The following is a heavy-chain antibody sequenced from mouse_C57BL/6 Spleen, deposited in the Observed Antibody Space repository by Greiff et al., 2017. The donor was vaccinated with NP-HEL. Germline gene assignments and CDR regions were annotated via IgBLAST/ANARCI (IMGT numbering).Heavy chain of an antibody. J-gene: IGHJ2*01. CDR3: ARAQALYFDY. CDR2: INPNNGGT. CDR1: GYTFTDYN. D-gene: IGHD3-2*02. V-gene: IGHV1-22*01. Sequence: VQLQQSGPELVKPGASVKMSCKASGYTFTDYNMHWVQQSPGKSLEWIGYINPNNGGTSYNQKFKGKATLTVNKSSSTAYMELRSLTSEDSAVYYCARAQALYFDYWGQGTTLTVSS.